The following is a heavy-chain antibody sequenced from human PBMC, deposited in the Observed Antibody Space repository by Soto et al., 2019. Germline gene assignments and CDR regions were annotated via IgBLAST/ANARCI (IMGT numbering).Heavy chain of an antibody. CDR1: GGSFSGYY. V-gene: IGHV4-34*01. CDR3: AMKSMVRGVIPRYGSPSEYFQH. D-gene: IGHD3-10*01. J-gene: IGHJ1*01. CDR2: INHSGST. Sequence: QVQLQQWGAGLLKPSETLSLTCAVYGGSFSGYYWSWIRQPPGKGLEWIGEINHSGSTNYNPSLKSRATISVDTTKTQFSPKLSSVTAADTAVYYCAMKSMVRGVIPRYGSPSEYFQHWGQGTLVTVSS.